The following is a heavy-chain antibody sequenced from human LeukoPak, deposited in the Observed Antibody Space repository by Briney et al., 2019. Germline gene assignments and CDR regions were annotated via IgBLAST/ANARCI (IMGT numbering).Heavy chain of an antibody. Sequence: ASVKVSCKASGYTFTGYYMHWVRQAPGQGLEWMGWINPNSGGTNYAQKFQGRVTMTRDTSISTAYMELSRVRSDDTAVYYCARCPYYYDSSGYYRLASWFDPWGQGTLVTVSS. D-gene: IGHD3-22*01. J-gene: IGHJ5*02. CDR2: INPNSGGT. CDR3: ARCPYYYDSSGYYRLASWFDP. CDR1: GYTFTGYY. V-gene: IGHV1-2*02.